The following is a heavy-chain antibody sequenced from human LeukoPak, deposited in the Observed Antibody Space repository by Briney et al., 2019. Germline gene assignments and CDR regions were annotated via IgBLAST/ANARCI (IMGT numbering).Heavy chain of an antibody. V-gene: IGHV3-23*01. CDR1: GFIFNTYA. D-gene: IGHD6-19*01. J-gene: IGHJ4*02. CDR3: AKTTVGYSSGRYPGWPADC. Sequence: PGGSLRLSCEASGFIFNTYAIYWVRQAPGKGLEWVSGICGSGGCTYYADSVKGRFTISRDNSKNTVYLQMNSLTADDTAVYYCAKTTVGYSSGRYPGWPADCWGQGALVTASS. CDR2: ICGSGGCT.